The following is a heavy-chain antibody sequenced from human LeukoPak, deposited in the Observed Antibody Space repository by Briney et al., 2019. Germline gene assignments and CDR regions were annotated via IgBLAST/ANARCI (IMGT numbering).Heavy chain of an antibody. CDR2: IYYSGST. Sequence: PSETLSLTCTVSGGSISSGDYYWSWIRQPPGKGLEWIGYIYYSGSTYYNPSLKSRVTISVDTSKNQFSLKLSSVTAADTAVYYCARGQAVNYYGMDVWGQGTTVTVSS. V-gene: IGHV4-30-4*01. CDR1: GGSISSGDYY. CDR3: ARGQAVNYYGMDV. J-gene: IGHJ6*02. D-gene: IGHD2-15*01.